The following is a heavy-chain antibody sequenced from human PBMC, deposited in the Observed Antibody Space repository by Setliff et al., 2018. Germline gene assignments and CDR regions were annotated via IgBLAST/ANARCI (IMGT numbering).Heavy chain of an antibody. V-gene: IGHV4-34*12. CDR3: ARAFSRREKFLLDY. CDR1: GGSFSGYY. CDR2: IFHTGST. J-gene: IGHJ4*02. Sequence: SETLSLTCAVYGGSFSGYYWSWIRQPPGKRLEWIGEIFHTGSTNYNPSLKIRVTISMDTSKYQFSRRVSSVTAADTAVYYCARAFSRREKFLLDYWGQGALVTVSS.